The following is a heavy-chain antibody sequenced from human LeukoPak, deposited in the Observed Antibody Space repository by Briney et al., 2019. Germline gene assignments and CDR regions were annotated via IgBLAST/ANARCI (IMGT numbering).Heavy chain of an antibody. V-gene: IGHV4-39*01. CDR1: GGSISSGGYY. CDR2: IYYSGST. CDR3: ARHVADYFDY. Sequence: SETLSLTCTVSGGSISSGGYYWSWIRQHPGTGLEWIGSIYYSGSTYYNPSLKSRVTISVDTSKNQFSLKLSSVTAADTAVYYCARHVADYFDYWGQGTLVTVSS. J-gene: IGHJ4*02.